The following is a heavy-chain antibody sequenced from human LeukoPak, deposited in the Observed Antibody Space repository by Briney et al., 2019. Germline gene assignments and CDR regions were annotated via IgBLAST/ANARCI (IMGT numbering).Heavy chain of an antibody. D-gene: IGHD1-26*01. V-gene: IGHV4-39*07. CDR1: GGSISSSSYY. J-gene: IGHJ4*02. CDR3: ARDVASGSYPDY. CDR2: INYSGST. Sequence: SETLSLTCTVSGGSISSSSYYWGWIRQPPGKGLEWIGNINYSGSTYYNPSLKSRVTISVDTSKNQFSLKLSSVTAADTAVYYCARDVASGSYPDYWGQGTLVTVSS.